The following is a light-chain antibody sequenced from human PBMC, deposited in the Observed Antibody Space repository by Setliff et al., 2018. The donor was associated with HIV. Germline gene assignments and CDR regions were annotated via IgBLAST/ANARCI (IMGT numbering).Light chain of an antibody. CDR1: SSNIGSNT. CDR2: KNN. J-gene: IGLJ1*01. CDR3: AAWDDSLSVWV. Sequence: QSALTQPPPTSGTPGQRVTISCSGSSSNIGSNTVNWYKQVPGAAPKLLIYKNNQRPSGVPDRFSGSKSGASASLAIRGLQSDDEADYYCAAWDDSLSVWVFGTGTKVTV. V-gene: IGLV1-44*01.